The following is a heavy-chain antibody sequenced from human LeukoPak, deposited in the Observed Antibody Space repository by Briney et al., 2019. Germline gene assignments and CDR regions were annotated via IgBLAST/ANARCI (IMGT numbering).Heavy chain of an antibody. D-gene: IGHD6-19*01. CDR3: ARGESSGWSYYFDY. J-gene: IGHJ4*02. CDR2: IKQDGSEK. CDR1: GFTFSDYY. V-gene: IGHV3-7*01. Sequence: GGSLRLSCAASGFTFSDYYMSWIRQAPGKGLEWVANIKQDGSEKYYVDSVKGRFTISRDNAKNSLYLQMNSLRAEDTAVYYCARGESSGWSYYFDYWGQGTLVTVSS.